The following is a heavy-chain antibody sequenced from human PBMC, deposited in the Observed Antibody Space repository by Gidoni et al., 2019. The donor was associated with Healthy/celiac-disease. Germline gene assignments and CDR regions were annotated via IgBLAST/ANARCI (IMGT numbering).Heavy chain of an antibody. Sequence: QVQLVQSGAEVKKHGSSVKVSCKASGGTFSSYASSWVRQAPGQGLEWMGGIIPIFGTANYAQKFQGRVTITADESTSTAYMELSSLRSEDTAVYYCARGVGGDGYNLYYFDYWGQGTLVTVSS. J-gene: IGHJ4*02. CDR3: ARGVGGDGYNLYYFDY. CDR2: IIPIFGTA. D-gene: IGHD3-16*01. V-gene: IGHV1-69*01. CDR1: GGTFSSYA.